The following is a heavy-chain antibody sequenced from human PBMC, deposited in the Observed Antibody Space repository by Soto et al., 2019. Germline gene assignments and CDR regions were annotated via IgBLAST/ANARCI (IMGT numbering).Heavy chain of an antibody. D-gene: IGHD3-22*01. Sequence: EVQLVESGGGLVKPGGSLRLSCAASGFTFSDYTMNWVRQAPGKGLEWVSSISSGSSYIYYADSVKGRFTISRDNAKNSLYMKMNSLRAEDTAVYYCASHPRDSSGYWYYFDYWGQGTMVTVSS. CDR1: GFTFSDYT. CDR2: ISSGSSYI. J-gene: IGHJ4*02. CDR3: ASHPRDSSGYWYYFDY. V-gene: IGHV3-21*01.